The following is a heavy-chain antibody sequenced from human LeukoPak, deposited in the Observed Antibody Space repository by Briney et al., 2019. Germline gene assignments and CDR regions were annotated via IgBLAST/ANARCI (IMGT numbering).Heavy chain of an antibody. CDR1: GGSISNNNYN. J-gene: IGHJ6*02. CDR2: IYNSGST. V-gene: IGHV4-39*07. CDR3: ARWQFRPYGMDV. Sequence: PSETLSLTCTVSGGSISNNNYNWGWIRQPPGKGLEWIGSIYNSGSTYYNPSLKSRLTISVDTSKNQLSLKLSSVTAADTAVYYCARWQFRPYGMDVWGQGTTVTVSS. D-gene: IGHD5-24*01.